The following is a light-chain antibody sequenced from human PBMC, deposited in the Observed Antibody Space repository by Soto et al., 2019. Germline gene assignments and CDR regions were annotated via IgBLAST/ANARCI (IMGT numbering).Light chain of an antibody. Sequence: EIVMTQSPATLSSSPVERATLSCRASQSVRSYLAWYQQKPGQAPRLLIYDASNRAPGIPARFSGSGSGTDFTLTISRLEPEDFAVFYCQQYGSSITFGQGTRLEIK. CDR3: QQYGSSIT. CDR2: DAS. J-gene: IGKJ5*01. V-gene: IGKV3-11*01. CDR1: QSVRSY.